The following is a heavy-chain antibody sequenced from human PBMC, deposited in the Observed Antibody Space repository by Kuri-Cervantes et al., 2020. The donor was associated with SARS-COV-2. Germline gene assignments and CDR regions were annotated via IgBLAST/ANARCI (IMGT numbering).Heavy chain of an antibody. V-gene: IGHV3-43*02. CDR1: GFTFDDYA. J-gene: IGHJ4*02. Sequence: LSLTCAASGFTFDDYAMHWVRQAPGKGLEWVSLISGDGGSTYYADSVKGRFTISRDNAKNSLYLQMNSLRAEDTAVYYCARERGAIVVVVAATPTLDYWGQGTLVTVSS. D-gene: IGHD2-15*01. CDR3: ARERGAIVVVVAATPTLDY. CDR2: ISGDGGST.